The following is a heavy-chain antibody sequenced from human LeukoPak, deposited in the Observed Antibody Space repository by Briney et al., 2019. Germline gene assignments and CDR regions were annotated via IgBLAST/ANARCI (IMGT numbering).Heavy chain of an antibody. CDR3: ARGYPLGYCSGGSCPFFDY. V-gene: IGHV1-8*01. D-gene: IGHD2-15*01. Sequence: GASVKVSCKASGYTFTSYDINWVRQATGQGLEWMGWVNPNSGNTGYAQKFQGRVTMTRNTSISTAYMELSSLRSEDTAAYYCARGYPLGYCSGGSCPFFDYWGQGILVTVSS. CDR1: GYTFTSYD. J-gene: IGHJ4*02. CDR2: VNPNSGNT.